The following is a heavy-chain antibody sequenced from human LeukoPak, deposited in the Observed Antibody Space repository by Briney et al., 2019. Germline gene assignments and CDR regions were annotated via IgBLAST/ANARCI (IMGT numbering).Heavy chain of an antibody. CDR1: GFTFSSYS. Sequence: PGGSLRLSCAASGFTFSSYSMNWVRQAPGKGLEWVSSISSSSSYIYYADSVKGRFTISRDNAKNSLYLQMNSLRAEDTAVYYCARDFNGKGWPLGLDYWGQGTLVTVSS. CDR3: ARDFNGKGWPLGLDY. CDR2: ISSSSSYI. D-gene: IGHD2-15*01. J-gene: IGHJ4*02. V-gene: IGHV3-21*01.